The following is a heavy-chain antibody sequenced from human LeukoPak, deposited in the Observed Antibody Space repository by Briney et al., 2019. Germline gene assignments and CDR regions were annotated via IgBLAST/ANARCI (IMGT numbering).Heavy chain of an antibody. CDR1: GFTFSSYG. CDR3: AKEEFYYGSGSAQDAFDM. V-gene: IGHV3-33*06. Sequence: GRSLRLSCAASGFTFSSYGMHWVRQAPGKGLEWVAVIWYDGSNEYYADSVKGRFTISRDNSKNTVYVQMNSLRAEDTAVYYCAKEEFYYGSGSAQDAFDMWGQGTMVTVSS. J-gene: IGHJ3*02. CDR2: IWYDGSNE. D-gene: IGHD3-10*01.